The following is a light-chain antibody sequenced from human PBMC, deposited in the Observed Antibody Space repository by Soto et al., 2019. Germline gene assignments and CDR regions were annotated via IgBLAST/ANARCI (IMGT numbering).Light chain of an antibody. V-gene: IGLV1-51*01. Sequence: SALPQPPSVSASPGQKVTISCSGSSSNIGNNYVSWYQQLPGTAPKLLIYDNNKRPSGIPDRFSGSKSGTSATLGITGLQTGDEADYYCGTWDSSLSVVVFGGGTKVTVL. CDR2: DNN. CDR1: SSNIGNNY. J-gene: IGLJ2*01. CDR3: GTWDSSLSVVV.